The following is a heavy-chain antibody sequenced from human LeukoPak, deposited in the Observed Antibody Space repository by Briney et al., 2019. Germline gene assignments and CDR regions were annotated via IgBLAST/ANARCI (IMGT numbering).Heavy chain of an antibody. CDR2: IIPVFGTS. CDR3: AREGDYGGTSGSGNFDY. V-gene: IGHV1-69*06. CDR1: GGTFNYYA. D-gene: IGHD4-23*01. Sequence: ASVKVSCKASGGTFNYYAVNWVRQAPGQGLEWMGGIIPVFGTSNYAQKFQGRITITADKSTGTAYMELTSLTSEDTAMYYCAREGDYGGTSGSGNFDYWGHGTLVTVSS. J-gene: IGHJ4*01.